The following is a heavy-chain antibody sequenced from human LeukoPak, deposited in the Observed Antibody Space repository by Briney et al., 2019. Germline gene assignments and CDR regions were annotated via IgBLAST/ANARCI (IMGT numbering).Heavy chain of an antibody. CDR1: GYTCTVYY. D-gene: IGHD3-16*02. CDR3: ARDDRGYYDYIWGSYRYTGLDY. Sequence: ASVNVSCKASGYTCTVYYLHWVRQAPGQGLEWMGWINPNSGGTNYAQKFQGRVTMTRDTSISTAYMELSRLRSDDTAVYYCARDDRGYYDYIWGSYRYTGLDYWGQGTLVTVSS. V-gene: IGHV1-2*02. J-gene: IGHJ4*02. CDR2: INPNSGGT.